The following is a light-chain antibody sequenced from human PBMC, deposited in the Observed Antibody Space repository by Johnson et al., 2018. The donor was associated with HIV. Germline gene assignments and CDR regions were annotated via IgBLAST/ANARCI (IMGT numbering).Light chain of an antibody. J-gene: IGLJ1*01. CDR2: ENN. V-gene: IGLV1-51*02. Sequence: QSVLTQPPSVSAAPGQKVTISCSGSSSNIGNNYVSWYQQLPGTAPKVLIYENNKRPSGIPDRFSGSKSGTSATLGITGLQPGDEADYYCGTWDSGLNTYVFGTGTKVPAL. CDR1: SSNIGNNY. CDR3: GTWDSGLNTYV.